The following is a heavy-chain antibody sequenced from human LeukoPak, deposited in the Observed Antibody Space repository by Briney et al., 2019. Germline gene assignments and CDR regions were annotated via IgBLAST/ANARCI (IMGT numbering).Heavy chain of an antibody. CDR1: GGTFSSYA. D-gene: IGHD6-13*01. V-gene: IGHV1-69*04. Sequence: SVKVSCKASGGTFSSYAISWVRQAPGQGLEWMGRIIPIFGIANYAQKFQGIVTITADNSTSTAYMELSSLRSEDTAVYYCARDRPGSSSWYYFDYWGQGTLVTVSS. CDR3: ARDRPGSSSWYYFDY. CDR2: IIPIFGIA. J-gene: IGHJ4*02.